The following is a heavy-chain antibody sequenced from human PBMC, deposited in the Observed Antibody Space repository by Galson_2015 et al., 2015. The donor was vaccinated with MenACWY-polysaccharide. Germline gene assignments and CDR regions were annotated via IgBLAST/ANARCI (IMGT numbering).Heavy chain of an antibody. D-gene: IGHD3-10*01. CDR3: TTRFDGSDP. CDR2: TRKRANGYTT. Sequence: SLRLSCAASGFAFSDHYMDWVRQAPGKGLEWVGRTRKRANGYTTEYAASVKGRFTISRDDSKDSLYLQMNSLKTEDTGVYYCTTRFDGSDPWGQGTLVTVSS. CDR1: GFAFSDHY. J-gene: IGHJ5*02. V-gene: IGHV3-72*01.